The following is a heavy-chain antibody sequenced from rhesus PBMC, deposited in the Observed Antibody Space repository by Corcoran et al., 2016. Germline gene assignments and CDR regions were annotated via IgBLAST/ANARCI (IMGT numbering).Heavy chain of an antibody. V-gene: IGHV2S1*01. CDR2: IYWDDDK. Sequence: QVPWKRSGPALVKPTQTLTLTCTVSGFYLSNSGMGVGWIRQPPGKALEWLASIYWDDDKYYTTSLKSRLTISKDTSKNQVVLTMTNMDPVDTATYYCARVKYSSSHFDYWGQGVLVTVSS. J-gene: IGHJ4*01. CDR3: ARVKYSSSHFDY. CDR1: GFYLSNSGMG. D-gene: IGHD6-43*01.